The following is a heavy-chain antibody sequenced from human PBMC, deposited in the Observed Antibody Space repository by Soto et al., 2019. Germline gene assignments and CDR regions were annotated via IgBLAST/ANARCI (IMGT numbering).Heavy chain of an antibody. J-gene: IGHJ4*02. CDR3: ARRYYDFWSGYSFYYFDY. CDR1: GGSISSYY. V-gene: IGHV4-59*01. D-gene: IGHD3-3*01. CDR2: IYYSGST. Sequence: SETLSLTCTVSGGSISSYYWSWIRQPPGKGLEWIGYIYYSGSTNYNPSPKSRVTISVDTSKNQFSPKLSSVTAADTAVYYCARRYYDFWSGYSFYYFDYWGQGTLVTVS.